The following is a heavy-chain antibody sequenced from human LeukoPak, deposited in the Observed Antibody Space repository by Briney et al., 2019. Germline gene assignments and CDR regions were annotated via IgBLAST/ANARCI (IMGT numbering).Heavy chain of an antibody. CDR3: AGTKTGLAVAGRSYFDY. J-gene: IGHJ4*02. D-gene: IGHD6-19*01. CDR1: GGSISSYY. CDR2: IYYSGST. V-gene: IGHV4-59*08. Sequence: SETLSLTCTVSGGSISSYYWSWLRQPPGKGLEWIGYIYYSGSTNYNPSLKSRVTISVDTSKNQFSLKLSSVTAADTAVYYCAGTKTGLAVAGRSYFDYWGQGTLVTVSS.